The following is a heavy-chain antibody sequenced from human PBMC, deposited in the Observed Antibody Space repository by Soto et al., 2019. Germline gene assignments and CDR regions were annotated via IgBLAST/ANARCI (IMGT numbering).Heavy chain of an antibody. CDR3: AKDATAVNGVWDPFDM. V-gene: IGHV3-23*01. CDR2: VGGSDTDK. J-gene: IGHJ3*02. D-gene: IGHD2-8*01. CDR1: GFTFSAYA. Sequence: EVQLLESGGGVVQPGGSLRLSCAASGFTFSAYAMSWVRQAPGKGLQWVSGVGGSDTDKHYADSVRGRFTVSRDNSKNILYLQMNSLRVDDTAVYYCAKDATAVNGVWDPFDMWGQGTEVTVSS.